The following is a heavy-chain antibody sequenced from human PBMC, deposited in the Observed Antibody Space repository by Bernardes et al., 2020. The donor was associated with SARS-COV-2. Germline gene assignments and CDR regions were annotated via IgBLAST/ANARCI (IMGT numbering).Heavy chain of an antibody. CDR1: GFTFDDYA. Sequence: SLSLSCAASGFTFDDYAMHWVRQAPGKGLEWVSGISWNSGSIGYADSVKGRFTISRDNAKNSLYLQMNSLRAEDTALYYCAKAQIAAAGNYFDYWGQGTLVTVSA. J-gene: IGHJ4*02. CDR2: ISWNSGSI. D-gene: IGHD6-13*01. V-gene: IGHV3-9*01. CDR3: AKAQIAAAGNYFDY.